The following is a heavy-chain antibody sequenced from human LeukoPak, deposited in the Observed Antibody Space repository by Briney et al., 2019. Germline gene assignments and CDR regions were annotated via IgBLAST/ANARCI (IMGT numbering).Heavy chain of an antibody. CDR3: ARGNSGYDLYYFDY. V-gene: IGHV1-8*01. Sequence: ASVKVSCKASGYTFTSYDINWVRQATGQELVWMGWMNPNSGNTGYAQKFQGRVTMTRNTSISTAYMELSSLRSEDTAVYYCARGNSGYDLYYFDYWGQGTLVTVSS. D-gene: IGHD5-12*01. J-gene: IGHJ4*02. CDR1: GYTFTSYD. CDR2: MNPNSGNT.